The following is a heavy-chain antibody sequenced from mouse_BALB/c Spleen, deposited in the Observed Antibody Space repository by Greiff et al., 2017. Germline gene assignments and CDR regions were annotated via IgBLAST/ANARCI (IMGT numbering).Heavy chain of an antibody. Sequence: VQLKESGPELVKPGASVKMSCKASGYTFTSYVMHWVKQKPGQGLEWIGYINPYNDGTKYNEKFKGKATLTSDKSSSTAYMELSSLTSEDSAVYYCARIWGPYAMDYWGQGTSVTVSS. CDR3: ARIWGPYAMDY. J-gene: IGHJ4*01. V-gene: IGHV1-14*01. D-gene: IGHD3-3*01. CDR2: INPYNDGT. CDR1: GYTFTSYV.